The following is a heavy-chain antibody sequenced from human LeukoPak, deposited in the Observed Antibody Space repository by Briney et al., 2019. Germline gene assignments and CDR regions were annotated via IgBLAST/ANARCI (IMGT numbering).Heavy chain of an antibody. CDR1: GFTFSDYY. CDR3: ARVHRITMIVVVITYAFDI. Sequence: GGSLRLSCAASGFTFSDYYMSWIRQAPGKGLEWVSYISSSGSTIYYADSVKGRFTISRDNAKNSLYLQTNSLRAEDTAVYYCARVHRITMIVVVITYAFDIWGQGTMVTVSS. D-gene: IGHD3-22*01. CDR2: ISSSGSTI. V-gene: IGHV3-11*01. J-gene: IGHJ3*02.